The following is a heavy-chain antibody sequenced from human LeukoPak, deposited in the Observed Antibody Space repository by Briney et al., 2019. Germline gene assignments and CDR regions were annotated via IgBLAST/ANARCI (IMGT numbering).Heavy chain of an antibody. Sequence: SQTLSLTCTVSGGSISSGGYYWSWIRQHPGKGLEWIGFIYYSGSTYYNPSLKSRVTISIDTSKNQFSLKLSSVTAADTAVYYCVREHDWGDFDFWGQGTLVTVSS. V-gene: IGHV4-31*03. CDR1: GGSISSGGYY. CDR3: VREHDWGDFDF. J-gene: IGHJ4*02. D-gene: IGHD3-9*01. CDR2: IYYSGST.